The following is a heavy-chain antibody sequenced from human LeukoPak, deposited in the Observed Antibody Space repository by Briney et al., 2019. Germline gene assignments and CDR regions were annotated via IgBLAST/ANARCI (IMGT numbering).Heavy chain of an antibody. CDR1: GFTFSSFVM. CDR3: ARGHTSVGYFDWVKGGNWFDP. D-gene: IGHD3-9*01. CDR2: IYYSGST. V-gene: IGHV4-39*07. J-gene: IGHJ5*02. Sequence: GSLRLSCAASGFTFSSFVMSWVRQPPGKGLEWIGSIYYSGSTYYNPSLKSRVTISVDTSKNQFSLKLSSVTAADTAVYYCARGHTSVGYFDWVKGGNWFDPWGQGTLVTVSS.